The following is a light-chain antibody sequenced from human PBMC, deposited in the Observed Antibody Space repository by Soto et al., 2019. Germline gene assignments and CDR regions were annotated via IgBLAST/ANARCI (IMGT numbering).Light chain of an antibody. V-gene: IGKV3-11*01. CDR2: DAS. J-gene: IGKJ5*01. CDR3: QQRSNWPPIT. CDR1: QSVKTF. Sequence: EIVLIHLSATPSFSPVDIATLSCSASQSVKTFLVWYQQRPGQAPRLLIYDASHRAAGIPARFSGSGFGTDFTLTISSLEPEHAAVYYCQQRSNWPPITFGQRARLEIK.